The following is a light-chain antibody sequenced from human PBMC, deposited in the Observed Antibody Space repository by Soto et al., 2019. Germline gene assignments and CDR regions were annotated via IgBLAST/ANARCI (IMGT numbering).Light chain of an antibody. CDR3: QQYGSSLIT. V-gene: IGKV3-20*01. CDR1: QSISSTL. J-gene: IGKJ5*01. Sequence: EIELTQCPGTLSLSPGERATLSCKASQSISSTLLAWYRQKTGQAPRLLIYSSSIRATGIPDRFSGSGSGTDFTLTISRLEPEDFAVYYCQQYGSSLITFGQGTRLEIK. CDR2: SSS.